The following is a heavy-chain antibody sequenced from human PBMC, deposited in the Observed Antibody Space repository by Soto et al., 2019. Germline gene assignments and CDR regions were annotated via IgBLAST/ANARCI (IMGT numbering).Heavy chain of an antibody. D-gene: IGHD3-9*01. CDR2: IYPGDYDT. CDR3: ARGMYYDILTADDRAFDI. V-gene: IGHV5-51*01. CDR1: GYSFTSYW. J-gene: IGHJ3*02. Sequence: GESLKISCKGSGYSFTSYWIGWVRQMPGKGLEWMGIIYPGDYDTRYSPSFQGQDTISADKSISTAYLTESSLNASHTGMYYCARGMYYDILTADDRAFDIWGQGTMVTVSS.